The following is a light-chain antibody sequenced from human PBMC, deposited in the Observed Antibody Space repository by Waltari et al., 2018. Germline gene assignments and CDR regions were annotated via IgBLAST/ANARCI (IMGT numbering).Light chain of an antibody. Sequence: QSALTQPASVSGSPGQSITISCTGTSSDIGGYNCVSWYQQHVGKAPKLMIYDVSKRPSGVSYRFSGSKSGNTASLTISGLQAEDEADYYCSSYTGSSTWVFGGGTKLTVL. CDR3: SSYTGSSTWV. CDR1: SSDIGGYNC. J-gene: IGLJ3*02. CDR2: DVS. V-gene: IGLV2-14*01.